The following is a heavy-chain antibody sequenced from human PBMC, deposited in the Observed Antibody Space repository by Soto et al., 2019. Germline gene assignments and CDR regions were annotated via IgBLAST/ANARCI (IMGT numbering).Heavy chain of an antibody. Sequence: EVQLVESGGGLVKPGGSLRLSCAASGFTFSSYSMNGVRQAPGKGLEWVSSISSSSSYIYYADSVKGRFTISRDNAKNSLALQMNSLRAEDTAVYYGASELSGGAAAFDYWGQGTLVTVSS. CDR3: ASELSGGAAAFDY. CDR1: GFTFSSYS. V-gene: IGHV3-21*01. J-gene: IGHJ4*02. CDR2: ISSSSSYI. D-gene: IGHD2-2*01.